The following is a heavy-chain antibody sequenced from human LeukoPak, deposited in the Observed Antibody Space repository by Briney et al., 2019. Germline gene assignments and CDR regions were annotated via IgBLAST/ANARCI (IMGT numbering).Heavy chain of an antibody. CDR2: IYYSGST. Sequence: SETLSLTCTASGFSISSYYWSWIRQPPGKGLEWIGYIYYSGSTNYNPSLKSRVTISVDTSKNQFSLKLSSVTAADTAVYYCARASGFYGVGYYGMDVWGQGTTVTVSS. CDR3: ARASGFYGVGYYGMDV. V-gene: IGHV4-59*01. CDR1: GFSISSYY. J-gene: IGHJ6*02. D-gene: IGHD4-17*01.